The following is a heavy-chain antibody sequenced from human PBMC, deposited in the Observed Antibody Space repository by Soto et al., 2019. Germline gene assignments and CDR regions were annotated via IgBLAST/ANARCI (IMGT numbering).Heavy chain of an antibody. D-gene: IGHD5-12*01. Sequence: EVQLLESGGGLVQPGGSLRLSCAASGFTFSSSAMSWVRQAPGKGRDWVSAISGNGDTTYYADSVKGRFTISRDISKNTLYLQMNSLRAEDTAVYYCAKIRGYDLGSTTFQHWGQGTLVTVSS. J-gene: IGHJ1*01. CDR1: GFTFSSSA. CDR3: AKIRGYDLGSTTFQH. V-gene: IGHV3-23*01. CDR2: ISGNGDTT.